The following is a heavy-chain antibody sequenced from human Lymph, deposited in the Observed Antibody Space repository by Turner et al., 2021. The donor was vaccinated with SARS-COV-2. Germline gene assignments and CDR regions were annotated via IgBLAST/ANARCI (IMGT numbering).Heavy chain of an antibody. D-gene: IGHD6-19*01. V-gene: IGHV3-33*01. CDR3: ARDRAGSSGWYDSYFDY. J-gene: IGHJ4*02. CDR2: IWFDGSNK. CDR1: GFTFSSYG. Sequence: QVQLVESGGGVVQHGRSLRLYCAASGFTFSSYGMHWVRQAPGKGLEWVAFIWFDGSNKYYADSGKGRFTISRDNSKNTLYLQMNSLRAEDTAVYYCARDRAGSSGWYDSYFDYWGQGTLVTVSS.